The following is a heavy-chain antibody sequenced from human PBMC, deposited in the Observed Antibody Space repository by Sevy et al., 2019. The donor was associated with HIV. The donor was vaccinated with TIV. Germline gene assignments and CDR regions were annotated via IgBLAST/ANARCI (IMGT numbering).Heavy chain of an antibody. Sequence: GGSLRLSCAASGFTFSNAWMSWVRQAPGKGLEWLGRIKIQIAGGTTDYSAPVKGRFTISRDDSRDMVYLQMISLKIEDTAVYYCTTEGLYCSGDDCYSEGFDSWGQGTLVTVSS. D-gene: IGHD2-15*01. CDR3: TTEGLYCSGDDCYSEGFDS. J-gene: IGHJ4*02. CDR1: GFTFSNAW. CDR2: IKIQIAGGTT. V-gene: IGHV3-15*01.